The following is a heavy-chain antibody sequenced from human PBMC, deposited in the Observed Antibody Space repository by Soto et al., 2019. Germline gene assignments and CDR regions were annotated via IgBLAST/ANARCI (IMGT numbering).Heavy chain of an antibody. J-gene: IGHJ3*02. Sequence: GGSLRLSCAASGFTFSSYGMHWVRQAPGKGLEWVAVISYDGSNKYYADSVKGRFTISRDNSKNTLYLQMNSLRAEDTAVYYCAKVWPLGYSYGLSAFDIWGQGTMVTVSS. CDR1: GFTFSSYG. D-gene: IGHD5-18*01. V-gene: IGHV3-30*18. CDR3: AKVWPLGYSYGLSAFDI. CDR2: ISYDGSNK.